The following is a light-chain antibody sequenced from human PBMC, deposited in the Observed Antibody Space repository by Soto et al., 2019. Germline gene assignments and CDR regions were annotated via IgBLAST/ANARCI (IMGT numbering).Light chain of an antibody. CDR3: QQRSNWPPYT. J-gene: IGKJ2*01. CDR2: DAS. CDR1: QSVSSY. Sequence: EIVLTQSPATLSLSPGERATLSCRASQSVSSYLAWYQQKTGQAPRLLIYDASNRATGIPARFSGIGSGTDFTLTISSLEPEDFAVYYCQQRSNWPPYTFGQGTKLEIK. V-gene: IGKV3-11*01.